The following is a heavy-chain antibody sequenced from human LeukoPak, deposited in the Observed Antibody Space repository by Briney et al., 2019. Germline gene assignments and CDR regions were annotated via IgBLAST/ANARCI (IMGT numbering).Heavy chain of an antibody. CDR1: GYTFTNYA. Sequence: ASVKVSCKASGYTFTNYAMNWVRQAPGQRLEWMGWINAGNGNTKSSQRFQDRVTITRDTSASTAYMELNSLRSEDRAVYYCTRGIWSSHNKDYYFDYWGQGSLVTVSS. CDR2: INAGNGNT. V-gene: IGHV1-3*01. D-gene: IGHD2-2*01. CDR3: TRGIWSSHNKDYYFDY. J-gene: IGHJ4*02.